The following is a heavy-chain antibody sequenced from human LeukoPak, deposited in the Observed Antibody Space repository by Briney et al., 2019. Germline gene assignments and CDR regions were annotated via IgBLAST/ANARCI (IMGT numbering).Heavy chain of an antibody. CDR3: TRAVLLGTDFDY. J-gene: IGHJ4*02. Sequence: ASVKVSCKASGYTFSGYYMHWVRQAPGQGLEWMGWINPNSGGTNYAQKFQGRVTMTRDTSISTAYMELSRLRSDDTAVYYCTRAVLLGTDFDYWGQGTLVTVSS. D-gene: IGHD5-18*01. CDR2: INPNSGGT. V-gene: IGHV1-2*02. CDR1: GYTFSGYY.